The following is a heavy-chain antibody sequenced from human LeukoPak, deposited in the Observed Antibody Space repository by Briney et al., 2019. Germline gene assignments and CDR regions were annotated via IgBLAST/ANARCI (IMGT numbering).Heavy chain of an antibody. J-gene: IGHJ4*02. CDR3: TTIAAAGHFDY. V-gene: IGHV3-15*01. CDR2: IKSKSDGGTT. Sequence: PGGSLRLSCAASGFTFTNAWKSWVRQAPGKGLEWVGRIKSKSDGGTTDYAAPVKGRFTISRDDSKSTLYLQMNSLKTEDTAVYYCTTIAAAGHFDYWGQGTLVTVSS. CDR1: GFTFTNAW. D-gene: IGHD6-13*01.